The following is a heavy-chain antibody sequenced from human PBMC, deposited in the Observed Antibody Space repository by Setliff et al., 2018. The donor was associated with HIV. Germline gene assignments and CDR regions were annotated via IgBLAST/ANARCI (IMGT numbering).Heavy chain of an antibody. V-gene: IGHV4-4*07. CDR3: ARGGDHSSCWSWRTYYYHMDV. Sequence: SETLSLTCTVSGGSISSYYWSWIRQPAGKGLEWIGRIYTSGSTNYNPSLKSRVTMSVDTSKNQFPLKLSSVTAADTAVYYCARGGDHSSCWSWRTYYYHMDVWGKGTTVTVSS. CDR2: IYTSGST. CDR1: GGSISSYY. D-gene: IGHD6-19*01. J-gene: IGHJ6*03.